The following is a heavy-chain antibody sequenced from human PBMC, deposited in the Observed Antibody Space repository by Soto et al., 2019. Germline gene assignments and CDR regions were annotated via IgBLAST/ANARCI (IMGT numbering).Heavy chain of an antibody. Sequence: ASVKVSCKASGYTFTSYAMHWVRQAPGQRLEWMGWINAGNGNTKYSQKFQGRVTITRDTSASTAYMELSSLRSEDTAVYYCARSTSVQRYYYDSSGYYYRSRGATDAFDIWGQGTMVTVSS. CDR2: INAGNGNT. CDR1: GYTFTSYA. V-gene: IGHV1-3*01. J-gene: IGHJ3*02. CDR3: ARSTSVQRYYYDSSGYYYRSRGATDAFDI. D-gene: IGHD3-22*01.